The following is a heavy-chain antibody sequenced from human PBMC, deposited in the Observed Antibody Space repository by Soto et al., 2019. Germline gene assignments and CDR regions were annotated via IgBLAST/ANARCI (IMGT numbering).Heavy chain of an antibody. Sequence: QVQLQQWGAGLLKPSEALSLTCAVYGGSFSGYYWSWIRQPPGKGLEWIGEINPSGSTNYNPSLKSRVTISVDTSKNQFSLKLSSVTAADTALYYCARGGSIGSGLGAWGQGALVTVSS. CDR3: ARGGSIGSGLGA. CDR1: GGSFSGYY. J-gene: IGHJ5*02. V-gene: IGHV4-34*01. D-gene: IGHD3-16*02. CDR2: INPSGST.